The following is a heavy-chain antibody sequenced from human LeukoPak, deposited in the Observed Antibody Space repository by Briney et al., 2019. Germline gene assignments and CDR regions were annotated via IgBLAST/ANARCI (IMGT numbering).Heavy chain of an antibody. CDR3: ARRPTGWYEYFFDY. D-gene: IGHD6-19*01. CDR1: GGSISSYY. Sequence: SETLSLTCTVSGGSISSYYWSWIRQPPGKGLEWIGYIYYSGSTNYNPSLKSRVTISVDTSKNQFSLKLSSVTAADTAVYYCARRPTGWYEYFFDYWGQGTPVTVSS. J-gene: IGHJ4*02. CDR2: IYYSGST. V-gene: IGHV4-59*08.